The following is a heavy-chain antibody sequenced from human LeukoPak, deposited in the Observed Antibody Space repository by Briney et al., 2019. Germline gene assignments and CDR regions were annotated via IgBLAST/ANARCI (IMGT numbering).Heavy chain of an antibody. CDR1: GGSFSGYY. D-gene: IGHD6-13*01. Sequence: PSETLSLTCAVYGGSFSGYYWSWIRQPPGKGLEWIGEINHSGSTNYNPSLKSRVTISVDTSKNQFSLKLSSVTAADTAVYYCARDRGPYSSSWPTSPYYYYYYGMDVWGQGTTVTVSS. V-gene: IGHV4-34*01. CDR2: INHSGST. J-gene: IGHJ6*02. CDR3: ARDRGPYSSSWPTSPYYYYYYGMDV.